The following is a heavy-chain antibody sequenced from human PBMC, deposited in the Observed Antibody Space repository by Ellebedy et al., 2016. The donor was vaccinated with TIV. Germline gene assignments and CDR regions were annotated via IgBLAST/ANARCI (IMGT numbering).Heavy chain of an antibody. CDR1: GYSFTSYW. CDR3: ARHSDYYDSSGQDADAFDI. D-gene: IGHD3-22*01. V-gene: IGHV5-51*01. CDR2: IYPGYSDT. Sequence: GESLKISCKGSGYSFTSYWIGWVRQMPGKGLEWMGIIYPGYSDTRYSPSFQGQVTISADKSISTAYLQWSSLKASDTAMYYCARHSDYYDSSGQDADAFDIWGQGTMVTVSS. J-gene: IGHJ3*02.